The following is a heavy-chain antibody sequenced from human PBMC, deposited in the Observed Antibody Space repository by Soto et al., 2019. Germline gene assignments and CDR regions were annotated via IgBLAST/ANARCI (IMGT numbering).Heavy chain of an antibody. CDR1: GGSISSYY. Sequence: SETLSLTCTVSGGSISSYYWSWIRQPPGKGLEWIGYIYYSGSTNYNPSLKSRVTISSDTSKNQFSLKLSSVTAADTAVYYCASTYSADYVPYFDYWGQGTLVTVSS. D-gene: IGHD4-17*01. J-gene: IGHJ4*02. V-gene: IGHV4-59*01. CDR2: IYYSGST. CDR3: ASTYSADYVPYFDY.